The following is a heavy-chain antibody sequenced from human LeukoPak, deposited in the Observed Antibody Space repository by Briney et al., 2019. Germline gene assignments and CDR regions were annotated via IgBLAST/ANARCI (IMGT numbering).Heavy chain of an antibody. J-gene: IGHJ5*02. V-gene: IGHV3-30*04. Sequence: GRSLRLSCAASGFTFSSYAMHWVRRAPGKGLEGGAGISYDGSNKYYADSVKGRFTISRGNSKNTLYLQMNSLRAEDTAVYYCARDLAVAGTGWFDPWGQGTLVTVSS. CDR2: ISYDGSNK. CDR3: ARDLAVAGTGWFDP. D-gene: IGHD6-19*01. CDR1: GFTFSSYA.